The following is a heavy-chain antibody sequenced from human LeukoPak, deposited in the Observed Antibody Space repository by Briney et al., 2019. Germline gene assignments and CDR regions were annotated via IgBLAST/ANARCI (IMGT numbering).Heavy chain of an antibody. CDR3: ALLMMYAIDFDS. Sequence: PSETLSLTCTVSGGSISSYYWSWIRQPPGKGLEWIGYIYYSGSTNYNPSLKSRVTISVDTSKNQFSLKLSSVTAADTAVYYCALLMMYAIDFDSWGQGTLITVSS. V-gene: IGHV4-59*08. J-gene: IGHJ4*02. D-gene: IGHD2-8*01. CDR1: GGSISSYY. CDR2: IYYSGST.